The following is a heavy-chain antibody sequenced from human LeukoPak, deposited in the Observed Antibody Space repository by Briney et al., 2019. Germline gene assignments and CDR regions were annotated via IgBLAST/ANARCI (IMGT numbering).Heavy chain of an antibody. Sequence: SETLSLTCTVSGGSISSGDYYWSWIRQPPGKGLEWIGYIYYSGSTYYNPSLKSRVTISVDTSKNQFSLKLSSVTAADTAVYYCARVPLVGYFDNWGQGTLVTVSS. CDR2: IYYSGST. J-gene: IGHJ4*02. V-gene: IGHV4-30-4*01. CDR1: GGSISSGDYY. D-gene: IGHD2-2*01. CDR3: ARVPLVGYFDN.